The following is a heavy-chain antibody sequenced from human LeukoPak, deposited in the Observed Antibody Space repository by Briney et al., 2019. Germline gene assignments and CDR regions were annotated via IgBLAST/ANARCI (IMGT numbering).Heavy chain of an antibody. V-gene: IGHV3-53*01. CDR2: IYSGGST. CDR3: AKDLLFRDILTGYYISPYDY. J-gene: IGHJ4*02. Sequence: GGSLRLSCAASGFTVSSNYMSWVRQAPGKGLEWVSVIYSGGSTYYADSVKGRFTISRDNSKNTLYLQMNSLRAEDTAVYYCAKDLLFRDILTGYYISPYDYWGQGTLVTVSS. CDR1: GFTVSSNY. D-gene: IGHD3-9*01.